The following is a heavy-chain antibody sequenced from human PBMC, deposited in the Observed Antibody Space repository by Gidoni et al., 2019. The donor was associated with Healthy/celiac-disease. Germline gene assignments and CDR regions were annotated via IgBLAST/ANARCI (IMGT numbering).Heavy chain of an antibody. D-gene: IGHD1-26*01. V-gene: IGHV3-21*01. CDR3: ASMAVYRGPLAYFDY. Sequence: EVQLVESGGGMVKLGGSLSLSCAASGFTFSSYSMHWVRQAPGKGLEWVSSMNSSSSDIYDADTVKGRFTISRDKDKNSLYLQMNSLRAEDTAVYYCASMAVYRGPLAYFDYWGQGTLVTVSS. CDR2: MNSSSSDI. CDR1: GFTFSSYS. J-gene: IGHJ4*02.